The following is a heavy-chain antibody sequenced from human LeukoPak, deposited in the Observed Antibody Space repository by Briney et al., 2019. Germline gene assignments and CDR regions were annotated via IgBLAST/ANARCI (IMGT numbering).Heavy chain of an antibody. J-gene: IGHJ6*02. D-gene: IGHD3-10*01. V-gene: IGHV3-30-3*01. CDR1: GFAFSGYS. CDR2: ISYDGHNK. CDR3: ARRHYYGSGSPTKTHYYGMDV. Sequence: PGGSLRLSCAASGFAFSGYSMHWVRQAPGKGLEWVAVISYDGHNKDYADSVKGRFTISRDNSKNTLYLQMNSLRAEDTAVYYSARRHYYGSGSPTKTHYYGMDVWGQGTTVTVSS.